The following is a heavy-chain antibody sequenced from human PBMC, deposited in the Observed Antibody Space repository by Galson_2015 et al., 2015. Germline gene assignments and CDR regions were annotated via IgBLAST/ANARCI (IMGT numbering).Heavy chain of an antibody. CDR3: ARDRYQLQDYYGMDV. V-gene: IGHV3-7*01. J-gene: IGHJ6*02. Sequence: SLRLSCAASGFTFSRYWMSWVRQAPGKGLEWVAKIKEDGSEKEYVDSVKGRFTISRDNAKNSLYLQMNSLRVADTAVYYCARDRYQLQDYYGMDVWGRGTTVTVSS. CDR1: GFTFSRYW. CDR2: IKEDGSEK. D-gene: IGHD2-2*01.